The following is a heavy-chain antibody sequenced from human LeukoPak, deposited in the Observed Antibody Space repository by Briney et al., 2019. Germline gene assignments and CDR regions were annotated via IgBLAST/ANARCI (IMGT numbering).Heavy chain of an antibody. D-gene: IGHD3-22*01. CDR1: GGSFSGYY. J-gene: IGHJ4*02. Sequence: SETLSLTCAVYGGSFSGYYWSWIRQPPGKGLEWIGEINHSGSTNYNPSLKSRVTTSVDTSKNQFSLKLSSVTAADTAVYYCARGGVRGNHYYHSTRHFDYWGQGTLVTVSS. CDR2: INHSGST. CDR3: ARGGVRGNHYYHSTRHFDY. V-gene: IGHV4-34*01.